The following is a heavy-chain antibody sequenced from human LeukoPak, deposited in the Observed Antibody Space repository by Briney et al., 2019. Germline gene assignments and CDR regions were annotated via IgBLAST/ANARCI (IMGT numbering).Heavy chain of an antibody. CDR1: GGSISSHY. CDR3: ARHQLRGFLDDN. Sequence: SETLSLTCTVSGGSISSHYWSWIRQPPGKGLEWIGCIYYSGNTNYNPSLESRVTISVDTSKIQFSLKLTSVTAADTAVYYCARHQLRGFLDDNWGQGTLVTVSS. CDR2: IYYSGNT. D-gene: IGHD3-10*01. V-gene: IGHV4-59*08. J-gene: IGHJ4*02.